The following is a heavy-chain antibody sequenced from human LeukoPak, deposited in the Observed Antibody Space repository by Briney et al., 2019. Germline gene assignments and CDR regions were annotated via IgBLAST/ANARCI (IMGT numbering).Heavy chain of an antibody. J-gene: IGHJ6*02. CDR3: ARHSYDYYGLDV. CDR2: IYYSGST. D-gene: IGHD1-26*01. Sequence: SQTLSLTCTVSGGSISSGGYYWSWIRQHPGKGLEWIGYIYYSGSTSYNPSLKSRVTISLDTSKNQFSLKLSSVTAADTAVYYCARHSYDYYGLDVWGQGTTITVSS. V-gene: IGHV4-31*03. CDR1: GGSISSGGYY.